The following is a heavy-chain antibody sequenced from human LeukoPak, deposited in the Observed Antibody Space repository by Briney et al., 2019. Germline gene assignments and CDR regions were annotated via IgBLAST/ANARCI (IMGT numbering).Heavy chain of an antibody. CDR3: ARDLPTYSSTLLGY. J-gene: IGHJ4*02. CDR2: ISSSSSYI. Sequence: GGSLRLSCAASGFTFSSYSMNWVRQAPGKGLEWVSSISSSSSYIYYADSVKGRFTISRDNAKNSLYLQMNSLRAEDTAVYYCARDLPTYSSTLLGYWGQGTLVTVSS. V-gene: IGHV3-21*01. D-gene: IGHD6-13*01. CDR1: GFTFSSYS.